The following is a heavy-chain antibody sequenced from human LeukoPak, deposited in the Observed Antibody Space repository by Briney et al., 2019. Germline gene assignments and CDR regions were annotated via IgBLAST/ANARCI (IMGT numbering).Heavy chain of an antibody. Sequence: GGSLRLSCVASDFNFRSNWMDWVRQAPGKGLEWVANIKGDGSEKNYEDSVKGRFSISRDNAKNSLYLEMNSLRAEDTGVYYCAKEGDWNLDNWGQGALVTVSS. V-gene: IGHV3-7*04. CDR2: IKGDGSEK. J-gene: IGHJ4*02. CDR3: AKEGDWNLDN. CDR1: DFNFRSNW. D-gene: IGHD1-1*01.